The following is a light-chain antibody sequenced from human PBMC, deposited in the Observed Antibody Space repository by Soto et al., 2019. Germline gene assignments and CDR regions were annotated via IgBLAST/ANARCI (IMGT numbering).Light chain of an antibody. V-gene: IGKV3-20*01. J-gene: IGKJ4*01. Sequence: EFVLTQSPGTLSLSPGERATLSCRASQSVGSNSLAWYQQKPGQAPRILIYGASTRATGIPDRFSGSGSGTDFNLTISRLEPEDFAVYYCQQYGSSPPLTFGGGTNVEIK. CDR1: QSVGSNS. CDR3: QQYGSSPPLT. CDR2: GAS.